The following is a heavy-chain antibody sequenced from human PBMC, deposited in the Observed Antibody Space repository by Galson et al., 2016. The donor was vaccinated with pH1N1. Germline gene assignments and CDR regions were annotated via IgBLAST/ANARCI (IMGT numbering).Heavy chain of an antibody. CDR3: ARQYDFGDYRGNAFDI. V-gene: IGHV5-51*03. J-gene: IGHJ3*02. CDR2: VNPGGSTI. CDR1: GYRFTNYW. Sequence: QSGAEVKKPGESLKISCKASGYRFTNYWIAWVRQVPGKGLEWVGVVNPGGSTIRYSPPFQGQVTISSDKSINTAYPQWVSLKASDTATYYCARQYDFGDYRGNAFDIWGLGTMVIVSS. D-gene: IGHD4-17*01.